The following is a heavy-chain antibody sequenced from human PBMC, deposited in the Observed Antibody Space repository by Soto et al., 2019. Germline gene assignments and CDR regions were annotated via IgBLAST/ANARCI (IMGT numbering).Heavy chain of an antibody. V-gene: IGHV4-59*08. CDR3: ARHPADRNAGGFDI. CDR2: IYYSGST. Sequence: SETLSLTCTVSGGSISSYYWSWIRQPPGKRLEWIAYIYYSGSTNYNPSLKSRVTISVDTSKNQFSLKLSSVTAADTAVYYCARHPADRNAGGFDIWGQGTMVTVS. CDR1: GGSISSYY. D-gene: IGHD2-15*01. J-gene: IGHJ3*02.